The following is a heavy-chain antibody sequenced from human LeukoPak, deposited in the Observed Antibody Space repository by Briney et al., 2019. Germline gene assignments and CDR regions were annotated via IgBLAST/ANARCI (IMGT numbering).Heavy chain of an antibody. CDR3: ARALHAGRYYDFWSGYYTGVDY. CDR2: IIPIFGTA. CDR1: GGTFSSYA. D-gene: IGHD3-3*01. Sequence: SVKVSCKASGGTFSSYAISWVRQAPGQGLEWMGGIIPIFGTANYAQKFQGRVTITADESTSTAYMELSSLRSEDTAVYYCARALHAGRYYDFWSGYYTGVDYWGQGTLVTVSS. V-gene: IGHV1-69*13. J-gene: IGHJ4*02.